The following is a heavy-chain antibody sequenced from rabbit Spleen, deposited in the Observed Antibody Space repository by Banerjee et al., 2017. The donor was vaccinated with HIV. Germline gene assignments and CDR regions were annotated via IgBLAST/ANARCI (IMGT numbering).Heavy chain of an antibody. V-gene: IGHV1S40*01. J-gene: IGHJ6*01. CDR2: IDTGGSGFT. Sequence: QSLEESGGDLVKPGASLTLTCIASGVSFSGNSYMCWVRQAPGKGLEWIACIDTGGSGFTYFASWAKGRFTISKTSSTTATLQMTRLTAADTATYFCARDTSSSFSSYGMDLWGQGTLVTVS. D-gene: IGHD1-1*01. CDR3: ARDTSSSFSSYGMDL. CDR1: GVSFSGNSY.